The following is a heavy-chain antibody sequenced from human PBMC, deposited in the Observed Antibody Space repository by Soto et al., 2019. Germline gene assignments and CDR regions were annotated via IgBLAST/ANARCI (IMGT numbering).Heavy chain of an antibody. CDR3: ARDWPRERLSRGYYYYGMDV. CDR1: GGSISSYY. V-gene: IGHV4-59*01. J-gene: IGHJ6*02. Sequence: SETLSLTCTVSGGSISSYYWSWIRQPPGKGLEWIGYIYYSGSTNYNPSLKSRVTISVDTSKNQFSLKLSSVTAADTAVYYCARDWPRERLSRGYYYYGMDVWGQGTTVTVSS. CDR2: IYYSGST. D-gene: IGHD6-25*01.